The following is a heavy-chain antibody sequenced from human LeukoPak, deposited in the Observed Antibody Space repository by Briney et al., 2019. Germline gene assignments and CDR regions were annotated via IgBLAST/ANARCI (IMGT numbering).Heavy chain of an antibody. D-gene: IGHD2-21*02. CDR1: GGSFSGYY. V-gene: IGHV4-34*01. Sequence: SETLSLTCAVYGGSFSGYYWSWIRRPPGKGLEWIGEINHSGSTNYNPSLKSRVTISVDTSKNQFSLKLSSVTAADTAVYYCARDVCFDDCSPYFDYWSQGTLVTVSS. CDR3: ARDVCFDDCSPYFDY. J-gene: IGHJ4*02. CDR2: INHSGST.